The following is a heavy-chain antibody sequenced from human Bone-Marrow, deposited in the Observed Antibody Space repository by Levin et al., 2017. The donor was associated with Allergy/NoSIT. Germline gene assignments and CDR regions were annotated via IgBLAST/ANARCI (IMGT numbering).Heavy chain of an antibody. Sequence: QRGESLKISCAASGFTFDDYAMHWVRQAPGKGLEWVSGISWNSGSIGYADSVKGRFTISRDNAKNSLYLQMNSLRAEDTALYYCAKAPHSSGWNNYFDYWGQGTLVTVSS. CDR2: ISWNSGSI. V-gene: IGHV3-9*01. D-gene: IGHD6-19*01. CDR3: AKAPHSSGWNNYFDY. J-gene: IGHJ4*02. CDR1: GFTFDDYA.